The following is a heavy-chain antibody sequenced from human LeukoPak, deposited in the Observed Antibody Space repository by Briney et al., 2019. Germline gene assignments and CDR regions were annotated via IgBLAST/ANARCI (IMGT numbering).Heavy chain of an antibody. CDR2: IYIGGST. D-gene: IGHD6-13*01. J-gene: IGHJ4*02. CDR1: GFTVSSNY. CDR3: VKGRTAVTGRGGSDY. Sequence: GGSLRLSCAASGFTVSSNYMSWVRQAPGRGLEWVSVIYIGGSTYYADSVKGRFTISRDNSKNPLYLQMNSLRAEDTAVYYCVKGRTAVTGRGGSDYWGQGTLVTVSS. V-gene: IGHV3-53*01.